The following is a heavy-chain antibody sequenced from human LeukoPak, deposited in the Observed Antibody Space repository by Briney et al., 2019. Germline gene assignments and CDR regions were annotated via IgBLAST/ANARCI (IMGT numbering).Heavy chain of an antibody. D-gene: IGHD5-12*01. V-gene: IGHV3-23*01. CDR1: GLTFSNYA. Sequence: GGSLRLSCEASGLTFSNYAMSWVRQAPGKGLEWVSTITASAASTYYTDSVRGRFTISRDNSKSTLYLQMSNLRAEDTAVYYCAKHFGASSGYASDFWGQGTLVTVSS. CDR2: ITASAAST. J-gene: IGHJ4*02. CDR3: AKHFGASSGYASDF.